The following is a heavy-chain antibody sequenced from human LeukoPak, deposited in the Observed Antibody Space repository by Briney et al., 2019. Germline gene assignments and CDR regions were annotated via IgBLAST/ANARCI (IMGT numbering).Heavy chain of an antibody. V-gene: IGHV5-51*01. J-gene: IGHJ4*02. D-gene: IGHD3-22*01. CDR1: GNNSPAYW. Sequence: GEPLKISCKGSGNNSPAYWIGWVRQLPGKGLEWMGIIHPAQSEARYSPSFQGQVTISVDKSISTAYLQWSSLKASDTAMYFCARDSGGYPDYWGQGTLVTVSS. CDR3: ARDSGGYPDY. CDR2: IHPAQSEA.